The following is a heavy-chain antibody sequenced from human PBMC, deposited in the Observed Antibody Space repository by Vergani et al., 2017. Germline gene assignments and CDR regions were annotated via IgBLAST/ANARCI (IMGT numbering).Heavy chain of an antibody. D-gene: IGHD3-3*01. CDR2: ISYDGSNK. CDR1: GFTFSSYA. CDR3: ASDLRDFWSGYSKKDYYYYMDV. V-gene: IGHV3-30-3*01. J-gene: IGHJ6*03. Sequence: QVQLVESGGGVVQPGRSLRLSCAASGFTFSSYAMHWVRQAPGKGLEWVAVISYDGSNKYYADSVKGRFTISRDNSKNTLYLEMNSLRAEDTAVYYCASDLRDFWSGYSKKDYYYYMDVWGKGTTVTVSS.